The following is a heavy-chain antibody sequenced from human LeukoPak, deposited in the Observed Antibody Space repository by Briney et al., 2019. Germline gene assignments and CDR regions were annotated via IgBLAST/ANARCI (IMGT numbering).Heavy chain of an antibody. V-gene: IGHV4-31*03. CDR1: GGSISSGGYY. Sequence: SETLSLTCTVTGGSISSGGYYWSWIRQHPGKGLEWIGHIYYSGNTYYNPSLKRRVTISVGTSENHFSLKLSSVTAADTAVYYCARDGGYSYGLDSWGQGTLVTVSS. CDR2: IYYSGNT. D-gene: IGHD5-18*01. CDR3: ARDGGYSYGLDS. J-gene: IGHJ4*02.